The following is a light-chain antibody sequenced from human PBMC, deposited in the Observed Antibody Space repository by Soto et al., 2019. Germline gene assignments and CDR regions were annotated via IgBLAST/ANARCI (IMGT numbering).Light chain of an antibody. V-gene: IGKV1-39*01. CDR1: QSISGY. CDR2: AAS. CDR3: QQRSNWPLT. J-gene: IGKJ3*01. Sequence: DIQMTPSPSSLSASVGDRVSITCRASQSISGYLNWYQLKPGKAPNLLIYAASSLQSGVPSRFSGSGSGTDFTLTISSLEPEDFAVYYCQQRSNWPLTFGPGTNVDFK.